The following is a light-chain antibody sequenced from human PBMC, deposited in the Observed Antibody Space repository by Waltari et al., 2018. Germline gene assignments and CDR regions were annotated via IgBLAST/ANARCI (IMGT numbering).Light chain of an antibody. CDR1: RAITNY. J-gene: IGKJ4*01. Sequence: DIQMTQSPSSLSASVGDRVTITCRASRAITNYVNWYQQRPGLAPKLLIYAASTLQGGVPTRFSGSGSGTDFTLTISSLQIEDFATYYCQQSHSAPLAFGGETRLEI. V-gene: IGKV1-39*01. CDR3: QQSHSAPLA. CDR2: AAS.